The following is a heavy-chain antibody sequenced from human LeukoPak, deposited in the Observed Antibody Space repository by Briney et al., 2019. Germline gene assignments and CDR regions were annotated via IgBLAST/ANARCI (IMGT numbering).Heavy chain of an antibody. V-gene: IGHV1-69*01. CDR3: ARDFIPQQLDNDAFDI. Sequence: SVKVSCKASGGTFSSYAISWVRQAPGQGLEWMGGIIPIFGTANYAQKYQGRVTITADESTSTAYMELSSLRSEDTAVYYCARDFIPQQLDNDAFDIWGQGTMVTVSS. CDR2: IIPIFGTA. J-gene: IGHJ3*02. CDR1: GGTFSSYA. D-gene: IGHD6-13*01.